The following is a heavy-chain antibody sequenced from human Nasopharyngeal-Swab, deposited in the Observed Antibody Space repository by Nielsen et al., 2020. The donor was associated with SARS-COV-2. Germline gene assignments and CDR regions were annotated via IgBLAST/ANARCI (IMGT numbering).Heavy chain of an antibody. CDR1: GYTFTNYG. J-gene: IGHJ4*02. CDR3: ATDHWNRFDY. Sequence: ASVKVSCKASGYTFTNYGVSWVRQAPGQGLVWMGWVSPLNGRTNYIQKFQGRIIMTTDTSTNTAFMELTDLTSDDTAVYYCATDHWNRFDYWGQGTQVTVSS. D-gene: IGHD1-1*01. V-gene: IGHV1-18*01. CDR2: VSPLNGRT.